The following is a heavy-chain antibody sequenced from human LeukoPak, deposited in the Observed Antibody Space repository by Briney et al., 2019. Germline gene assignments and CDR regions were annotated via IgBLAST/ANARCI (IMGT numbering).Heavy chain of an antibody. D-gene: IGHD3-3*01. CDR1: GGSISGYY. J-gene: IGHJ6*04. V-gene: IGHV4-59*01. CDR2: IYYSGST. Sequence: SETLSITCTVSGGSISGYYWSWIRQPPGKGLEWIGYIYYSGSTNYNPSLKSRVTISVDTSKNQFSLKLSSVTAADTAVYYCARLDSRITIFGVVPPDVWGKGTTVTVSS. CDR3: ARLDSRITIFGVVPPDV.